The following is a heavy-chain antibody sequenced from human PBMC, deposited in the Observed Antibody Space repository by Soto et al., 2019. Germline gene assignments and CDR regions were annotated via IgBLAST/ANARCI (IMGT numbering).Heavy chain of an antibody. Sequence: PGGSLRLSCAVSGFTFSSHAMSWVRQAPGKGLECVSSITGSGDSTYYADSVKGRFTISRDNSKNTLYLQMNSLRAEDTAVYYCARATLIAAAAHTGPIGPWGQETLVTVSS. CDR1: GFTFSSHA. D-gene: IGHD6-13*01. CDR2: ITGSGDST. J-gene: IGHJ5*02. V-gene: IGHV3-23*01. CDR3: ARATLIAAAAHTGPIGP.